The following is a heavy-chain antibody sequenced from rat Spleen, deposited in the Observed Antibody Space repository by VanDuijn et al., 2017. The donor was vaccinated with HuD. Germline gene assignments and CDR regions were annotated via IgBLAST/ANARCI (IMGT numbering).Heavy chain of an antibody. CDR1: GFTFSDFG. CDR3: TEAGYLRDWYFDF. D-gene: IGHD2-2*01. Sequence: EVQLVESGGGLVQPGRSLKVSCPASGFTFSDFGMAWVRQAPTKGLDWVATISSDGSSTYYRDSVKGRFTISRDNAKRTLFLQMDRLRSDDTANYFCTEAGYLRDWYFDFWGPGTMVTVSS. V-gene: IGHV5-29*01. CDR2: ISSDGSST. J-gene: IGHJ1*01.